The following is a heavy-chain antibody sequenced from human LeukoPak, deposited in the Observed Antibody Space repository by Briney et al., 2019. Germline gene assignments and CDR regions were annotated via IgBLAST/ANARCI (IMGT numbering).Heavy chain of an antibody. V-gene: IGHV3-7*01. D-gene: IGHD3-10*01. CDR1: GFTFSNYW. CDR3: AREIYGEDFFDY. Sequence: GGSLRLSCAASGFTFSNYWMSWVRQAPGKGLEWVPNIKQDESKKYYVDSVKGRFTISRDNAKNSLYLQMNSLRAEDTAVYYCAREIYGEDFFDYWGQGTLVTVSS. J-gene: IGHJ4*02. CDR2: IKQDESKK.